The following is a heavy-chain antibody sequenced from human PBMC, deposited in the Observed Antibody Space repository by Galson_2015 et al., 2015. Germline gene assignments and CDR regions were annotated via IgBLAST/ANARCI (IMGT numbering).Heavy chain of an antibody. J-gene: IGHJ6*02. Sequence: SLRLSCAASGFSVSSNYMSWVRQAPGKGLEWVSVIYTGGTSYYADSVNGRFTLSRDNSNNTLYLQMNSLRAEDTAVYYCARDIRGYIYGFLEEYGLDVWGQGTTVIVSS. V-gene: IGHV3-53*01. CDR3: ARDIRGYIYGFLEEYGLDV. D-gene: IGHD5-18*01. CDR2: IYTGGTS. CDR1: GFSVSSNY.